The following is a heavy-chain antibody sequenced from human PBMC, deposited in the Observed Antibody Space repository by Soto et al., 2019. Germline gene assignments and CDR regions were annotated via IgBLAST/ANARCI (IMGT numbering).Heavy chain of an antibody. J-gene: IGHJ6*02. V-gene: IGHV3-48*02. CDR3: ARERMIDVGDYLYYAMDV. Sequence: GGSLRLSCAASGFTFSSYSMNWVRQAPGKGLEWVSYISTSSTTIYYADSVKGRFTISRDNAKNSLFLQINSLRDEDTAVYYCARERMIDVGDYLYYAMDVWGQGTMVTVSS. CDR2: ISTSSTTI. CDR1: GFTFSSYS. D-gene: IGHD3-10*01.